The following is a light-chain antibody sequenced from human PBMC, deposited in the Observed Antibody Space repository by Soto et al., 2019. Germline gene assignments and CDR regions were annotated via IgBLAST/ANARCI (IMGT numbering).Light chain of an antibody. CDR3: HQYGNAPHT. V-gene: IGKV3-20*01. J-gene: IGKJ2*01. CDR2: GAS. CDR1: QNVGNNY. Sequence: EIVLTQSPGTLSLSLGERATLSCRASQNVGNNYVTWYQPKPGQTPRLLIYGASGRATGIPDRFGGSGSGPDFTLTNNRLEPEDFAVYYGHQYGNAPHTFGQGTKLEL.